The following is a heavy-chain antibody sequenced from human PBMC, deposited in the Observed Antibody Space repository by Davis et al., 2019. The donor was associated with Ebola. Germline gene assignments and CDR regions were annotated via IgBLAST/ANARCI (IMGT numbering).Heavy chain of an antibody. CDR1: GYTFTGYY. CDR2: INPNSGGT. J-gene: IGHJ4*02. CDR3: ARGQVGAGFDY. Sequence: ASVQVSCKASGYTFTGYYMHWVRPAPGQGLEWMGWINPNSGGTNYAQKSQGRVTMTRDTSISTAYMELSRLRSDDTAVYYCARGQVGAGFDYWGQGTLVTVSS. D-gene: IGHD1-26*01. V-gene: IGHV1-2*02.